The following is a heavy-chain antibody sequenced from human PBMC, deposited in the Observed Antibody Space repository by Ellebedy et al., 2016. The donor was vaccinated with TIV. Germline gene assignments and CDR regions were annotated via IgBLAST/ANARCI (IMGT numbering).Heavy chain of an antibody. CDR1: GYSFTTYG. V-gene: IGHV1-69*04. CDR3: ATGYSYDYWYFDL. D-gene: IGHD5-18*01. J-gene: IGHJ2*01. Sequence: AASVKVSCKASGYSFTTYGIGWVRQAPGQGLEWMGRIIPILGIANYAQNFQGRVTITADKSTSTAYLELSSLRSEDTAVYYCATGYSYDYWYFDLWGRGTLVTVSS. CDR2: IIPILGIA.